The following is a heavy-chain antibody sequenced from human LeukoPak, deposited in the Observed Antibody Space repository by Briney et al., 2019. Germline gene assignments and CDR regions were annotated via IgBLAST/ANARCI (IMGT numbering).Heavy chain of an antibody. J-gene: IGHJ4*02. V-gene: IGHV4-59*01. CDR1: GGSISSYY. D-gene: IGHD3-9*01. CDR3: ARVGPYYDILTGYSYYFDY. Sequence: KPSETLSLTCTVSGGSISSYYWSWIRQPPGKGLGWLGYIYYSGSTNYNPSLKSRVTISVDTSRNQFSLKVSSVIAADTAVYYCARVGPYYDILTGYSYYFDYWGQGTLVTVSS. CDR2: IYYSGST.